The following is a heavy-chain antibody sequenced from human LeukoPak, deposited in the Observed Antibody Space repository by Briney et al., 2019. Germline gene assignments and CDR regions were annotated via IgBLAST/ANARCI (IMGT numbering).Heavy chain of an antibody. D-gene: IGHD3-10*01. Sequence: PGGSLRLSCAASGFTFSSYGMHWVRQAPGKGLEWVAFIRSDGSNKYYADSVKGRFTISRDNSKNTLYLQMNSLRAEDTAVYYCAKENYYGSGSYYNPGGYYYYYYMDVWGKGTTVTVSS. CDR2: IRSDGSNK. CDR1: GFTFSSYG. J-gene: IGHJ6*03. V-gene: IGHV3-30*02. CDR3: AKENYYGSGSYYNPGGYYYYYYMDV.